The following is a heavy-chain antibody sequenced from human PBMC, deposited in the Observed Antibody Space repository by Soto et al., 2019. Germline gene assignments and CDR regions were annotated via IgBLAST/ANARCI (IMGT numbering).Heavy chain of an antibody. CDR1: GGSISSGGYY. D-gene: IGHD3-22*01. CDR2: IYYSGRT. J-gene: IGHJ5*02. V-gene: IGHV4-30-4*08. Sequence: SETLSLTCTVSGGSISSGGYYWTWIRQHPGKGLEWIGYIYYSGRTYYNPSLKSRVTIPVDTSKNQFSLKLSSVTAADTAVYYCASDDSSVPWGQGTLLTVSS. CDR3: ASDDSSVP.